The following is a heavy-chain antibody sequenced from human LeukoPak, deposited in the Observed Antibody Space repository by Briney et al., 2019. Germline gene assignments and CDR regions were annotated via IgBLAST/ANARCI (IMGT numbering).Heavy chain of an antibody. Sequence: GASVMVSCTASGFAFNRYGITWVRQAPGQGLEWMGWISAFNGDTKYEQKVQGRVTMTTDASTSTAYMELRSLRSDDTAVYYCGRDPSNTSGWYAWVDYWGQGTLVTVSS. V-gene: IGHV1-18*01. J-gene: IGHJ4*02. D-gene: IGHD6-13*01. CDR1: GFAFNRYG. CDR2: ISAFNGDT. CDR3: GRDPSNTSGWYAWVDY.